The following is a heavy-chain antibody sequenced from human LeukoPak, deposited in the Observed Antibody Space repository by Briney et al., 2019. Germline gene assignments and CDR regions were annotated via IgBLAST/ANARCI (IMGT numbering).Heavy chain of an antibody. D-gene: IGHD1/OR15-1a*01. J-gene: IGHJ4*02. CDR2: IYYSGST. CDR3: ARSLGVGGTYYFDY. Sequence: PSETLSLTCTVSGGSISRYYWSWIRKPPGKGLEWIGYIYYSGSTNYNPSLKSRVTISVDTSKNQFSLKLSSVTAADTAVYYCARSLGVGGTYYFDYWGQGTLVTVSS. CDR1: GGSISRYY. V-gene: IGHV4-59*01.